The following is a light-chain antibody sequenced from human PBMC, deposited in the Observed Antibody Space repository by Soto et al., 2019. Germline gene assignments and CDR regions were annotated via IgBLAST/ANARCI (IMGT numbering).Light chain of an antibody. CDR3: QQYSSSPGT. J-gene: IGKJ4*01. CDR1: QSVSSH. Sequence: EIVLTQSPATLSLSPGERATLSCRASQSVSSHLAWYQQKPGQAPRLLIYGASSRATGIPDRFSGSGSGTDFTLTISRLEPEDYAVYEWQQYSSSPGTFGGGTKWIS. V-gene: IGKV3-20*01. CDR2: GAS.